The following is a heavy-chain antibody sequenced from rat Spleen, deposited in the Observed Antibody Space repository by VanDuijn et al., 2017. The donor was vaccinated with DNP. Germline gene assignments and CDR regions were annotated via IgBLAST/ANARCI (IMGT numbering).Heavy chain of an antibody. V-gene: IGHV2-30*01. J-gene: IGHJ2*01. CDR3: ARGIIRGTLFDY. Sequence: QVQLRESGPGLVQPSQTLSLTCTVSGFSLTSYHVHWVRQPPGKGLEWVGVIWSGGTTDYNSAPKSRLSISRDTSKSQVFLKMNSLQTEDTATYYCARGIIRGTLFDYWGQGVMVTVSS. CDR1: GFSLTSYH. D-gene: IGHD4-3*01. CDR2: IWSGGTT.